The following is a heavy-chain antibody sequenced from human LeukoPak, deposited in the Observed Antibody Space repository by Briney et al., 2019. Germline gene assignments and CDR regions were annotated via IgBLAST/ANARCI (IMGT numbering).Heavy chain of an antibody. V-gene: IGHV3-23*01. D-gene: IGHD6-6*01. J-gene: IGHJ6*03. Sequence: PGGSLRLSCAASGFTFSSYAMSWVRQAPGKGLEWVSAISGSGGSTYYADSVKGRFTISRDNSKNTLYLQMNSLKTEDTAVYYCTTAARYYYYYMDVWGKGTTVTVSS. CDR2: ISGSGGST. CDR3: TTAARYYYYYMDV. CDR1: GFTFSSYA.